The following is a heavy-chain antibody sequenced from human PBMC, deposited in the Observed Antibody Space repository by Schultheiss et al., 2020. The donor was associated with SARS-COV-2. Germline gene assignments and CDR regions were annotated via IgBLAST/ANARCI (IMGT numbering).Heavy chain of an antibody. D-gene: IGHD3-3*01. J-gene: IGHJ3*02. CDR2: ISGSGGST. CDR1: GFTFSSYA. CDR3: ARAKGMFWSGYYNDAFDI. V-gene: IGHV3-23*01. Sequence: GESLKISCAASGFTFSSYAMSWVRQAPGKGLEWVSAISGSGGSTYYADSVKGRFTIPRDNSKNTLYLQMNSLRAEDTAVYYCARAKGMFWSGYYNDAFDIWGQGTMVTVSS.